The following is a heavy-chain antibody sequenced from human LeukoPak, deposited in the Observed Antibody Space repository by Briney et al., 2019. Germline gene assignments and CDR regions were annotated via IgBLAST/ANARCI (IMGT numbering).Heavy chain of an antibody. J-gene: IGHJ6*04. CDR1: GGSFSGYY. Sequence: SETLSLTCAVYGGSFSGYYWSWIRQPPGKGLEWIGYIYYSGSTNYNPSLKSRVTISVDTSKNQFSLKLSSVTAADTAVYYCARGFSSGSWYYFNGGPMDVWGKGTTVTISS. D-gene: IGHD6-13*01. CDR3: ARGFSSGSWYYFNGGPMDV. V-gene: IGHV4-59*01. CDR2: IYYSGST.